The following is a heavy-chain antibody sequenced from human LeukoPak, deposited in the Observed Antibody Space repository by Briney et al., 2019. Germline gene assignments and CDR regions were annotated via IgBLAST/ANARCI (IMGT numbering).Heavy chain of an antibody. D-gene: IGHD1/OR15-1a*01. Sequence: PGGSLRLSCAASGFTFSSYAMHWVRQAPGKGLEWVAVISYDGSNKYYADSVKGRFTISRDNSKNTLYLQMNSLRAEDTAVYYCARDPKTQNNFGSKSRYYYYYYYMDVWGKGTTVTVSS. CDR2: ISYDGSNK. J-gene: IGHJ6*03. CDR1: GFTFSSYA. V-gene: IGHV3-30*04. CDR3: ARDPKTQNNFGSKSRYYYYYYYMDV.